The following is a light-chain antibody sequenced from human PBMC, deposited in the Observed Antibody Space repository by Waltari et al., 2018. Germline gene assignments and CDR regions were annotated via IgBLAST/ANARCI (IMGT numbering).Light chain of an antibody. J-gene: IGKJ1*01. CDR2: KAS. V-gene: IGKV1-5*03. CDR1: QSISSW. Sequence: DIQMTQSPSTLSASVGDRGTLTCRASQSISSWLAWYQQKPGKAPKLLIYKASSLESGVPSRFSGSGSGTEFTLTISSLQPDDFATYYCQQYNSYSWTFGQGTKVEIK. CDR3: QQYNSYSWT.